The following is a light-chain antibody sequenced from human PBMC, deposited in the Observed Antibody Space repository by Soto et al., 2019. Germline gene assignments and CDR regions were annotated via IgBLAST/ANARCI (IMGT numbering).Light chain of an antibody. CDR3: QQYNTHWT. J-gene: IGKJ1*01. CDR1: QSFSSSS. CDR2: GAS. V-gene: IGKV3-20*01. Sequence: EIVLTQSPGTLSLSPGGIATLSCRASQSFSSSSLAWYQQKPGQAPRLLIYGASSRATGIPDRFSGSGSGTGFTLIISSLLPDDFATYYCQQYNTHWTFGQGTKVDIK.